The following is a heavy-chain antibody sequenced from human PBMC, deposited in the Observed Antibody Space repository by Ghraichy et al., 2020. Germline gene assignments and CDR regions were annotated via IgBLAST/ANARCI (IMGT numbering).Heavy chain of an antibody. CDR2: ISGGGGDT. Sequence: LSLTCAASGFTFSNYAMTWVRQAPGKGLEWVSGISGGGGDTYYADSVKGRFTISRDNSKNTLYLQMNTLRAEDTALYYCAKDVPTYYYDRSGFSVFDYWGQGTLVTVSS. CDR3: AKDVPTYYYDRSGFSVFDY. J-gene: IGHJ4*02. V-gene: IGHV3-23*01. CDR1: GFTFSNYA. D-gene: IGHD3-22*01.